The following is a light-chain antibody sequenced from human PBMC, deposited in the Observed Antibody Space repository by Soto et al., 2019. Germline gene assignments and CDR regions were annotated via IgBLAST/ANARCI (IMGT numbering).Light chain of an antibody. V-gene: IGKV1-39*01. Sequence: DIQMTQSPSSLSTSVGDRVTITCRARQNINTYLNWYQQKPGKAPKLLSYAASTLQSGVPSRFSGSGSGTDFTLTISSLQAEDFAAYYCKQSSCTPYTFGQGTKLEIK. CDR3: KQSSCTPYT. J-gene: IGKJ2*01. CDR2: AAS. CDR1: QNINTY.